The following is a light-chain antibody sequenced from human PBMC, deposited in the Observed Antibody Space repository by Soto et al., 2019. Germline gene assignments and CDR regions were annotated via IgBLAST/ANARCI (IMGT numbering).Light chain of an antibody. J-gene: IGKJ5*01. CDR2: DAS. CDR3: QQRTSSIT. Sequence: EIVLTQSPATLSLSPGESATLSSRASQSLSYYLAWYQQKPGQAPRLLIYDASHRATGIPVRFSGSGSGTDFTLTISSLEPEDFAVYYCQQRTSSITFGQGTRLEIK. V-gene: IGKV3-11*01. CDR1: QSLSYY.